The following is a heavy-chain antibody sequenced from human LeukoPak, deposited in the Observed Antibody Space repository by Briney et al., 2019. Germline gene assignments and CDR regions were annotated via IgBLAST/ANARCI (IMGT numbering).Heavy chain of an antibody. Sequence: ETLSLTCTVSVGSIATNSYYWGCIRQAPGKGLEWVSVIYGSSRTYYADSVKGRFTISRDNSKNTVYLQMDSLRAEDTAVYYCARDRADGYNYGDYFDNWRQGTLVTVSS. CDR1: VGSIATNSYY. D-gene: IGHD5-18*01. CDR2: IYGSSRT. J-gene: IGHJ4*02. CDR3: ARDRADGYNYGDYFDN. V-gene: IGHV3-66*01.